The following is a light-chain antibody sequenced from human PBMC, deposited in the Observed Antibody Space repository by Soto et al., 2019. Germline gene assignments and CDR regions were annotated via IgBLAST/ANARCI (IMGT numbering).Light chain of an antibody. CDR3: QQYNNWPFS. J-gene: IGKJ5*01. CDR2: DAS. CDR1: QSVITY. V-gene: IGKV3-11*01. Sequence: EIVLTQSPGTLSLSPGERAALSCRASQSVITYLAWYQQKPGQAPRLLIYDASNRATGIPARFSGSGSGTDFTLTISGLQSEDSAVYFCQQYNNWPFSFGQGTRLEIK.